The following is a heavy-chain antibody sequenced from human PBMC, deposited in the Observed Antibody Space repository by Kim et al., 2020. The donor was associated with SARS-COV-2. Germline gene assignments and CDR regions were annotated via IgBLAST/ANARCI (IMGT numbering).Heavy chain of an antibody. Sequence: GESLKISCKGSGYSFTSYWIGWVRQMPGKGLEWMGIIYPGDSDTRYSPSFQGQVTISADKSISTAYLQWSSLKASDTAMYYCARSKGAYYYDSPTYSMPSYQDYWGQGTLVTISS. J-gene: IGHJ4*02. V-gene: IGHV5-51*01. CDR3: ARSKGAYYYDSPTYSMPSYQDY. CDR2: IYPGDSDT. D-gene: IGHD3-22*01. CDR1: GYSFTSYW.